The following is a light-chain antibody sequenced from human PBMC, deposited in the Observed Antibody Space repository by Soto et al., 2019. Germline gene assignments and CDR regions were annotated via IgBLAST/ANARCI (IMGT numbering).Light chain of an antibody. V-gene: IGKV3-20*01. J-gene: IGKJ2*01. CDR1: QSGSSSY. Sequence: EIVLTQSPGTLSLSPGERASLSCRARQSGSSSYLAWYQQKPGQAPRLLIYDASSRATGISDRFSGSASWTDFTLTISGLEPEDFAVYYCQQYGSPLYTFGQGTKLEIK. CDR3: QQYGSPLYT. CDR2: DAS.